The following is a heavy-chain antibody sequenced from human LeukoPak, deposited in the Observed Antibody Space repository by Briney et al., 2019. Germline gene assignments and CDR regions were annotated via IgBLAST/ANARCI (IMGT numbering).Heavy chain of an antibody. CDR3: ARDTPEAGLDY. CDR2: IYYSGST. V-gene: IGHV4-59*01. D-gene: IGHD2-15*01. J-gene: IGHJ4*02. Sequence: SETLSLTCTVSGGSISSYYWSWIRQPPGKGLEWIGYIYYSGSTNYNPSLKSRVTISVDTSKNQFSLKLSSVTAADTAVYYCARDTPEAGLDYWGQGTLVTVSS. CDR1: GGSISSYY.